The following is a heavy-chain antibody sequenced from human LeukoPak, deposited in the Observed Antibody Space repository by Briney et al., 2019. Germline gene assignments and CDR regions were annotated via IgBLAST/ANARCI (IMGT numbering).Heavy chain of an antibody. CDR2: ISGSGGST. D-gene: IGHD3-10*01. CDR1: GFTFSSYA. J-gene: IGHJ4*02. Sequence: GGSLRLSCAASGFTFSSYAMSWVPQAPGKGLEWVSAISGSGGSTYYADSVKGRFTISRDNSKNTLYLQMNSLRSEDTAVYYCENGTLWFGELSNYFFFWGQGTLVTVSS. CDR3: ENGTLWFGELSNYFFF. V-gene: IGHV3-23*01.